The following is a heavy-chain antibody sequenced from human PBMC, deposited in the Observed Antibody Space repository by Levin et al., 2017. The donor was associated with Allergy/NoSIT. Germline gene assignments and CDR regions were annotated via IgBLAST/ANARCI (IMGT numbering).Heavy chain of an antibody. CDR2: ITSSSGTI. D-gene: IGHD3-10*01. Sequence: HGESLKISCAASGFTFSSYDMNWVRQAPGKGLEWVSYITSSSGTINYADSVKGRFTISRDNAKNSLYLQMNSLIPEDTAVYYCARDLYYGSGSQYYFDYWGQGTLVTVSS. CDR1: GFTFSSYD. CDR3: ARDLYYGSGSQYYFDY. V-gene: IGHV3-48*01. J-gene: IGHJ4*02.